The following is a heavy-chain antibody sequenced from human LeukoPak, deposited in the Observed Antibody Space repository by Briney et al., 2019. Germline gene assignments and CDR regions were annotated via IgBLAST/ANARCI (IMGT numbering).Heavy chain of an antibody. V-gene: IGHV4-39*07. CDR3: VGLWSGYYTFDY. D-gene: IGHD3-3*01. Sequence: SESLSLTCTVSGGSISISSYYWGWIRQPPGKGLEWIGSIYYSGSTYYNTSLKSRVTISVDTSKNQFSLKLSSVTAADTAVYYCVGLWSGYYTFDYWGQGTLVTVSS. CDR2: IYYSGST. CDR1: GGSISISSYY. J-gene: IGHJ4*02.